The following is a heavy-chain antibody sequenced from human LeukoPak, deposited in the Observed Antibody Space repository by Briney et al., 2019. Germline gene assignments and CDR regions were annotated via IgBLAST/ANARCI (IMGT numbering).Heavy chain of an antibody. V-gene: IGHV1-69*04. CDR2: IIPIVGIA. CDR3: ARGGSGSLHPIDY. CDR1: GGTFSSYA. J-gene: IGHJ4*02. Sequence: ASVKVSCKASGGTFSSYAITWVRQAPGQGLEWMGRIIPIVGIANYAQKFQGRVTITADKSTSTAYLGLSSLRSEDTAVYYCARGGSGSLHPIDYWGQGTLVTVSS. D-gene: IGHD6-19*01.